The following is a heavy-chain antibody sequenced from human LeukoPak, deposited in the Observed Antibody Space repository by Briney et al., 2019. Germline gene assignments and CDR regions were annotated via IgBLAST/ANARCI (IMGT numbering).Heavy chain of an antibody. Sequence: SETLSLTCAVYSGSFSGYYWNWIRQPPGKGLEWVGEINQSGGTNYNPSLESRVTISVDTSKNQFSLKLSSVTAADTAVYYCARTSSSTRPYYYYYYMDVWGKGTTVTVSS. CDR1: SGSFSGYY. CDR2: INQSGGT. J-gene: IGHJ6*03. V-gene: IGHV4-34*01. CDR3: ARTSSSTRPYYYYYYMDV. D-gene: IGHD2-2*01.